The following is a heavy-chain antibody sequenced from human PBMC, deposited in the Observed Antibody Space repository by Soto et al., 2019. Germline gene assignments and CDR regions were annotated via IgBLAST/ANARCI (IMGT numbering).Heavy chain of an antibody. V-gene: IGHV1-18*01. CDR2: ISAYNGNT. Sequence: ASVKVSCKASGYTFTSYGISWVRQAPGQGLEWMGWISAYNGNTNYAQKLQGRVTMTTDTSTSTAYMELRSLRSDDTAVYYCARSPPTSNDFWSGYPSYPWGQGTLVTVSS. CDR1: GYTFTSYG. CDR3: ARSPPTSNDFWSGYPSYP. D-gene: IGHD3-3*01. J-gene: IGHJ5*02.